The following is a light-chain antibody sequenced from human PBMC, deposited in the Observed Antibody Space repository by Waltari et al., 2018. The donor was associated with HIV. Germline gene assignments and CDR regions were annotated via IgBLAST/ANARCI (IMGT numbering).Light chain of an antibody. Sequence: DIQMTQSPYSLSASVGDRVTITCRASQGIRSDLGWYQQKPGKAPKRLLFAASSLQSGVPSRFSGSGSGTEFTLTISSLQPEDFATYFCLQHNSYPLTFGGGTKVEIK. CDR2: AAS. V-gene: IGKV1-17*01. CDR1: QGIRSD. J-gene: IGKJ4*01. CDR3: LQHNSYPLT.